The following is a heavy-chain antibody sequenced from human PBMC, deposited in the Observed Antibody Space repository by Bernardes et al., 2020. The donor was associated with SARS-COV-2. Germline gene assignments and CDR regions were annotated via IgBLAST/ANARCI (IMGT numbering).Heavy chain of an antibody. D-gene: IGHD3-3*01. Sequence: ASVKVSCKASGYTFTSYGISWVRQAPGQGLEWMGWISAYNGNTNYAQKLQGRVTMTTDTSTSTAYMELRSLRSDDTAVYYCARDASRNYDFWERLYYYYYYGMDVWGQGTTVTVSS. J-gene: IGHJ6*02. CDR2: ISAYNGNT. V-gene: IGHV1-18*04. CDR3: ARDASRNYDFWERLYYYYYYGMDV. CDR1: GYTFTSYG.